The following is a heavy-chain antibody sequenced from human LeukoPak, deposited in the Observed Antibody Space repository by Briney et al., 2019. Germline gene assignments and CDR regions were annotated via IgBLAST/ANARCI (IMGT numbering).Heavy chain of an antibody. V-gene: IGHV1-2*02. D-gene: IGHD3-3*01. CDR1: GYTFTGYY. J-gene: IGHJ3*02. Sequence: ASVKVSCKASGYTFTGYYMHWVRQAPGQGLEWMGWINPSSGGTNYAQKFQGRVTMTRDTFISTAYMELSRLRSDDTAVYYCARLTYYDFWSGYNYAFDIWGQGTMVTASS. CDR3: ARLTYYDFWSGYNYAFDI. CDR2: INPSSGGT.